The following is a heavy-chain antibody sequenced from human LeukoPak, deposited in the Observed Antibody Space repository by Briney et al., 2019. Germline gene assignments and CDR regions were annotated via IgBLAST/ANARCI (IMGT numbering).Heavy chain of an antibody. CDR1: GGSISSGGYY. CDR2: IYYSGNT. D-gene: IGHD4-23*01. V-gene: IGHV4-31*03. Sequence: SETLSLTCTVSGGSISSGGYYWSWIRQHPGKGLEWIGYIYYSGNTYYNPSLKSRVIMSVDTSKIHFSLSLSSVTVADTAVYYCARLDYGGRNFDYWGQGTLVTVSS. CDR3: ARLDYGGRNFDY. J-gene: IGHJ4*02.